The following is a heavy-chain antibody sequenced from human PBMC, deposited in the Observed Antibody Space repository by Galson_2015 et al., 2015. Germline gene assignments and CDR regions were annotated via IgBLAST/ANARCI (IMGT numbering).Heavy chain of an antibody. CDR2: ISNHTGTT. V-gene: IGHV7-4-1*02. J-gene: IGHJ4*02. CDR3: ARAGGYCFIIACYGLDY. Sequence: SVRLSCEASGFTFTSYTMHWVRQAPGQGLEWIGWISNHTGTTTYAAGFTGQFVFSLDTSVNTAYLQISSLRAEDTAVYYCARAGGYCFIIACYGLDYWGRGTLVTVSS. D-gene: IGHD2-15*01. CDR1: GFTFTSYT.